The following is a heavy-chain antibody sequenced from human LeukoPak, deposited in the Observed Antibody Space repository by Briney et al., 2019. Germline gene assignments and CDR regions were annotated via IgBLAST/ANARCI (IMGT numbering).Heavy chain of an antibody. V-gene: IGHV3-23*01. Sequence: GGSLRLSCAASGFTFSSYAMSWVGQAPGRGLAWVSAISGSGGSTYYADSVKGRFTISRDNSKNTLYLQMNSLRAEDTAVYYCAELGITMIGGVWGKGTTVTISS. D-gene: IGHD3-10*02. CDR3: AELGITMIGGV. CDR2: ISGSGGST. CDR1: GFTFSSYA. J-gene: IGHJ6*04.